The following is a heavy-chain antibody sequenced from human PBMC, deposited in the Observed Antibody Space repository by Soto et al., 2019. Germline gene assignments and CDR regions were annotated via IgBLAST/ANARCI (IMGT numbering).Heavy chain of an antibody. CDR3: ARAGIFLVWLSFDY. CDR2: IIPNFGTA. Sequence: SVKVSCKASGGTFSSYAISWVRQAPGQGLEWMGGIIPNFGTANYAQKFQGRDKNTADEFTSTSYMELSSLRSDDTAVYYCARAGIFLVWLSFDYWGQGTLVTVS. V-gene: IGHV1-69*13. D-gene: IGHD3-3*01. J-gene: IGHJ4*02. CDR1: GGTFSSYA.